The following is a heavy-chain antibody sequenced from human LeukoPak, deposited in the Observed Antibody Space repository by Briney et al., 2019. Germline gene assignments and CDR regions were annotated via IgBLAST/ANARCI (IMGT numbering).Heavy chain of an antibody. CDR1: GFTFTTYW. Sequence: PGGSLRLSCAASGFTFTTYWMSWVRQAPGKGLEWVANIKQDGTEKYYVDPVKGRFTISRDNAKNSLYLQMNSLRVEDTAVYYCASRIVGTPDYFDYWGQGTLVTVSS. CDR2: IKQDGTEK. J-gene: IGHJ4*02. CDR3: ASRIVGTPDYFDY. V-gene: IGHV3-7*01. D-gene: IGHD1-26*01.